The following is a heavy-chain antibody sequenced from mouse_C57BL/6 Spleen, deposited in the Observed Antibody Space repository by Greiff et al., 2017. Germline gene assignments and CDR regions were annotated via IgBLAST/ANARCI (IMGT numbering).Heavy chain of an antibody. V-gene: IGHV1-82*01. CDR2: IYPGDGDT. CDR3: ARTYYSNSFDY. CDR1: GYAFSSSW. Sequence: QVQLKESGPELVKPGASVKISCKASGYAFSSSWMNWVKQRPGKGLEWIGRIYPGDGDTNYNGKFKGKATLTADKSSSTAYMQLSSLTSEDSAVYFCARTYYSNSFDYWGQGTTLTVSS. J-gene: IGHJ2*01. D-gene: IGHD2-5*01.